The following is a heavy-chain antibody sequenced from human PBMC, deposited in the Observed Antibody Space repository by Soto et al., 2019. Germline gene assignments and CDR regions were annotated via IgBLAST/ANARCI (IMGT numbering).Heavy chain of an antibody. CDR2: ISSSSSYI. V-gene: IGHV3-21*01. Sequence: GGSLRLSCAASGFTFSSYSMNWVRQAPGKGLEWVSSISSSSSYIYYADSVKGRFTISRDNAKNSLYLQMNSLRAEDTAVYYCATLNGGFGELLSIEGLDYWGQGTLVTVSS. J-gene: IGHJ4*02. CDR3: ATLNGGFGELLSIEGLDY. D-gene: IGHD3-10*01. CDR1: GFTFSSYS.